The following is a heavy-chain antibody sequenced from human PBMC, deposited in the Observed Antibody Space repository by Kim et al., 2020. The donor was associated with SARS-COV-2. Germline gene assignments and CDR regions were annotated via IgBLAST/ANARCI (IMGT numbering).Heavy chain of an antibody. CDR3: ARARPGRAAADYYGMDV. V-gene: IGHV1-46*01. J-gene: IGHJ6*02. Sequence: ASVKVSCKASGYTFTSYYMHWVRQAPGQGLEWMGIINPSGGSTSYAQKFQGRVTMTRDTSTSTVYMELSSLRSEDTAVYYCARARPGRAAADYYGMDVWGQGTTVTVS. CDR2: INPSGGST. D-gene: IGHD6-13*01. CDR1: GYTFTSYY.